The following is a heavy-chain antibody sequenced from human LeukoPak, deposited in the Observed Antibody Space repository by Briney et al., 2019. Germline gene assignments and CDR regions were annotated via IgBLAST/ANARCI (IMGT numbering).Heavy chain of an antibody. J-gene: IGHJ4*02. Sequence: PGGSLRLSCAASGFTFSSYEMNWVRQAPGKGLEWVSYISSSGSTIYYADSVKGRFTISRDNAKNSLYLQMNSLRAEDTAVYYCARVTDVRYFDWVTREGYFDYWGQGTLVTVSS. V-gene: IGHV3-48*03. CDR2: ISSSGSTI. CDR1: GFTFSSYE. D-gene: IGHD3-9*01. CDR3: ARVTDVRYFDWVTREGYFDY.